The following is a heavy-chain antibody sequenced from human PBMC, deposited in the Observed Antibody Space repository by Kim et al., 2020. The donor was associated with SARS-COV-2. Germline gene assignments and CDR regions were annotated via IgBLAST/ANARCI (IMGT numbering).Heavy chain of an antibody. D-gene: IGHD3-10*01. CDR1: GVSISSGDYY. Sequence: SETLSLTCAVSGVSISSGDYYWSWVRQHPGKGREYIVYIYYNDNHYYNPSLKSRIITSIDKSKKQLSLKLNSVTAADTAVYYCAGGSRRWYGMDVWGQGTTVTVSS. V-gene: IGHV4-31*11. CDR3: AGGSRRWYGMDV. CDR2: IYYNDNH. J-gene: IGHJ6*02.